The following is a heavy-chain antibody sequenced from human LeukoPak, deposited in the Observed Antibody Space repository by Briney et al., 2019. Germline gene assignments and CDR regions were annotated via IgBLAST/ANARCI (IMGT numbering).Heavy chain of an antibody. CDR2: IYYSGPT. J-gene: IGHJ3*02. CDR1: GGSISSYY. Sequence: SETLSLTCTVSGGSISSYYWSWIRQPPGKGLEWIGYIYYSGPTYYNPSLNSRVTISMDTSKNQFSLRLSSVTAADTAVYYCASEGGNYYDSSGYYAFDTWGQGTVVTVSP. D-gene: IGHD3-22*01. CDR3: ASEGGNYYDSSGYYAFDT. V-gene: IGHV4-59*06.